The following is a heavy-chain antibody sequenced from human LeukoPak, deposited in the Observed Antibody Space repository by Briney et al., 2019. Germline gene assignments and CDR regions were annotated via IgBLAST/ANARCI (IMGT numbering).Heavy chain of an antibody. CDR3: ARHKLWFGEWQY. J-gene: IGHJ4*02. CDR2: IYSGGST. CDR1: GFTFSSYS. D-gene: IGHD3-10*01. V-gene: IGHV3-66*04. Sequence: GGSLRLSCAASGFTFSSYSMNWVRQAPGKGLEWVSVIYSGGSTYYADSVKGRFTISRDNSKNTLYLQMNSLRAEDTAVYYCARHKLWFGEWQYWGQGTLVTVSS.